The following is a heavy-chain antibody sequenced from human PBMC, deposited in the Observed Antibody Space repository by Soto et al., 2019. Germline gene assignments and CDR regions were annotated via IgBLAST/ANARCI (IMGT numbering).Heavy chain of an antibody. D-gene: IGHD2-15*01. Sequence: GASVKVSCKASGGTFSSYAISWVRQAPGQGLEWMGGIIPIFGTANYAQKFQGRVTITADESTSTAYMELSSLRSEDTAVYYCARVGGGSGNWFDPWGQGTLVTVSS. CDR1: GGTFSSYA. J-gene: IGHJ5*02. V-gene: IGHV1-69*13. CDR2: IIPIFGTA. CDR3: ARVGGGSGNWFDP.